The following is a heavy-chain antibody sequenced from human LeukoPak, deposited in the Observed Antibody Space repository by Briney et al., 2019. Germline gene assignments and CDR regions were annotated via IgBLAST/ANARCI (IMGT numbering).Heavy chain of an antibody. CDR2: ISSSSSYI. CDR3: ARGAAVYFDY. J-gene: IGHJ4*02. D-gene: IGHD2-15*01. CDR1: GFTFSSYS. Sequence: GGSLRLSCAASGFTFSSYSMNWVRQAPGKGLEWVSSISSSSSYIYYADSVKGRFTIPRDNAKNSLYLQMNSLRAEDTAVYYCARGAAVYFDYWGQGTLVTVSS. V-gene: IGHV3-21*01.